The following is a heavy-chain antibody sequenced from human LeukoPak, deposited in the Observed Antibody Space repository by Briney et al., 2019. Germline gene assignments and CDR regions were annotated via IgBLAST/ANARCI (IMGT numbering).Heavy chain of an antibody. J-gene: IGHJ5*02. CDR1: GGSISTSNYY. CDR3: AREGYGDYDNWFDP. Sequence: SETLSLTCTVSGGSISTSNYYWGWIRQPPGKGLEWIGSIYYSGSTYYKPSLKSRVTIFVDTSKNQFSLKLSSVTAADTAVYYCAREGYGDYDNWFDPWGQGTLVTVSS. D-gene: IGHD4-17*01. V-gene: IGHV4-39*07. CDR2: IYYSGST.